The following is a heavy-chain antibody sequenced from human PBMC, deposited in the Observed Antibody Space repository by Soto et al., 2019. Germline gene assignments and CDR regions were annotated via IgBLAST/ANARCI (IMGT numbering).Heavy chain of an antibody. CDR1: GLSLNTGGGA. V-gene: IGHV2-5*01. CDR3: GHRRSEADRCWFDP. CDR2: IYANSNR. D-gene: IGHD3-3*01. J-gene: IGHJ5*02. Sequence: QITLKESGPTLVKPTQTLTLTCTFSGLSLNTGGGAVGWVRQHPGKALEWLAVIYANSNREYSPSLKTRLTITKDTSRNQVVLTMTDMDPEDTAIYYCGHRRSEADRCWFDPWGQGILVTVSS.